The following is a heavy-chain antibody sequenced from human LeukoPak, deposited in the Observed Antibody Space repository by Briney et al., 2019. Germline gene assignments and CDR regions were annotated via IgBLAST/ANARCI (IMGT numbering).Heavy chain of an antibody. CDR1: GFTFSSYW. J-gene: IGHJ3*02. D-gene: IGHD5/OR15-5a*01. Sequence: GGSLRLSCAASGFTFSSYWRHWVRQAPGKGLVWVSRIKTDGSSTDYADSVKGRFTISRDNAKNTMYSQMNSLRAEDTAVYYCARGVSGTGPDIWGLGTMVTVSS. CDR2: IKTDGSST. V-gene: IGHV3-74*01. CDR3: ARGVSGTGPDI.